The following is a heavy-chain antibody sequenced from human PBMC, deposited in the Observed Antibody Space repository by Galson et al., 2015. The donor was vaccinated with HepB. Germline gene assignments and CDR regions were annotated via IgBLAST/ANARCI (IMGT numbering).Heavy chain of an antibody. CDR1: RYTFTNYA. D-gene: IGHD3-22*01. CDR3: AGAEGSGYYYVDY. J-gene: IGHJ4*02. Sequence: SVKVSCKASRYTFTNYAMNWVRQAPGQGLEWMGWINTNTGNPTYAQGFTGRFVFSLDTSVSTAYLQISSLQAEDTAVYYCAGAEGSGYYYVDYWGQGTLVAVSS. V-gene: IGHV7-4-1*02. CDR2: INTNTGNP.